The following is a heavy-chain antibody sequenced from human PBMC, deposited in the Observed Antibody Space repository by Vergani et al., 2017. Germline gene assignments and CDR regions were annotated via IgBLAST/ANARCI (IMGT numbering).Heavy chain of an antibody. CDR3: ARAMGGYCSSTSCPFDY. CDR2: INHSGST. J-gene: IGHJ4*02. CDR1: GGSFSGYY. Sequence: QVQLQQWGAGLLKPSETLSLTCAVYGGSFSGYYWSWIRQPPGKGLEWIGEINHSGSTNYNPSLKSRVTISVDTSKNQFSLKLSSVTAADPAVYYCARAMGGYCSSTSCPFDYWGQGTLVTVSS. V-gene: IGHV4-34*01. D-gene: IGHD2-2*01.